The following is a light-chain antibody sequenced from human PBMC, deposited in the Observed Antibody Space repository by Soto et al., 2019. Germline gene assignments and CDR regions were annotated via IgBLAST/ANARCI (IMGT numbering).Light chain of an antibody. Sequence: EIVLTQSPGTLSLSPGERATLSCRASQSVSSSYLAWYQQKPGQAPRRLIYGASSRATGIPDRFSGSGSGTDFTLTISRLEPEDFAVYFCQQYGNSPPNTCGQGTKVEIK. CDR3: QQYGNSPPNT. CDR1: QSVSSSY. J-gene: IGKJ2*01. V-gene: IGKV3-20*01. CDR2: GAS.